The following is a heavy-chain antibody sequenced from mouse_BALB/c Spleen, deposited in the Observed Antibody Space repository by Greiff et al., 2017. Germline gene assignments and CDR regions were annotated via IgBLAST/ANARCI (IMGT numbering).Heavy chain of an antibody. CDR3: ATYYYGSSYVDYAMDY. CDR2: IWGDGST. CDR1: GFSLTGYG. V-gene: IGHV2-6-7*01. Sequence: VKLMESGPGLVAPSQSLSITCTVSGFSLTGYGVNWVRQPPGKGLEWLGMIWGDGSTDYNSALKSRLSISKDNSKSQVFLKMNSLQTDDTARYYCATYYYGSSYVDYAMDYWGQGTSVTVSS. J-gene: IGHJ4*01. D-gene: IGHD1-1*01.